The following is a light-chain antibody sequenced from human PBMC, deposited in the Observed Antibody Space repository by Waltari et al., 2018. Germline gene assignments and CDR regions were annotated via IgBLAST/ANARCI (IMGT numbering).Light chain of an antibody. Sequence: QSALTQPASVSGSPGQSITIPCPGTSSNIGDYNLFSWFQHHPGKVPQPVMYYVTKRPSGISDRFSGSKSGNTASLTISTLQADDEADYYCCSYSTSGSWMFGGGTK. CDR2: YVT. J-gene: IGLJ3*02. CDR3: CSYSTSGSWM. V-gene: IGLV2-23*02. CDR1: SSNIGDYNL.